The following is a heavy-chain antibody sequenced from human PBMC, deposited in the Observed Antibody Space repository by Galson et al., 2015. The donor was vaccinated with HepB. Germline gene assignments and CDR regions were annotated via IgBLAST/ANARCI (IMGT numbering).Heavy chain of an antibody. J-gene: IGHJ3*02. CDR2: IVVGSGNT. V-gene: IGHV1-58*01. D-gene: IGHD1-26*01. CDR1: GFTFTSSA. Sequence: SVKVSCKASGFTFTSSAVQWVRQARGQRLEWIGWIVVGSGNTNYAQKFQERVTITRDMSTSTAYMELSSLRSEDTAVYYCAAERGATSAFDIWGQGTMVTVSS. CDR3: AAERGATSAFDI.